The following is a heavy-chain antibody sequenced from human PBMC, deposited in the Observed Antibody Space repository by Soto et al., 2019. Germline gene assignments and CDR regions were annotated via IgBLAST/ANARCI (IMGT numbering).Heavy chain of an antibody. V-gene: IGHV4-59*01. CDR2: IYYNGRT. D-gene: IGHD3-3*01. CDR1: GGSISTYY. Sequence: SETLSLTCTVSGGSISTYYWSWIRQPPGKGLEWIGYIYYNGRTNYNPSLESRVTISLDTSKSQFSLKLSSVSAADTAVYYCARGGSGYDFWSGPYFFDYWGPGTLVTVSS. CDR3: ARGGSGYDFWSGPYFFDY. J-gene: IGHJ4*02.